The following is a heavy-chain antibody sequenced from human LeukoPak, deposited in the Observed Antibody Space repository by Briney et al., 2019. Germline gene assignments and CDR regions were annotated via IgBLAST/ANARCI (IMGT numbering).Heavy chain of an antibody. Sequence: SETLSLTCAVSGGSISSSYWWSWVRQPPGKGLEWIGEVYHSGSTYYNPSLKSRVTISVDTSKNQFSLKLSSVTAADTAVYYRAKPSTHYDILTGEFRGDYYFDYWGQGTLVTVSS. D-gene: IGHD3-9*01. CDR2: VYHSGST. V-gene: IGHV4-4*02. J-gene: IGHJ4*02. CDR3: AKPSTHYDILTGEFRGDYYFDY. CDR1: GGSISSSYW.